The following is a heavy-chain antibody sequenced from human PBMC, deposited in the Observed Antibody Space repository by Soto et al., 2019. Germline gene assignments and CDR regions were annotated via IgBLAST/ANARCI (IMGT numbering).Heavy chain of an antibody. V-gene: IGHV3-53*01. CDR1: GLSVSGDY. Sequence: EVQLVQSGGDLVQPGGSLRLSCAASGLSVSGDYMTWVRQAPGKGLEWVSMTYSGGPTDYADSVKGRFTISVDKSKNTLYLQMHRLRVDETAVYYCARDYGDYGLVFDIWGQGKMVNVSS. J-gene: IGHJ3*02. CDR2: TYSGGPT. D-gene: IGHD4-17*01. CDR3: ARDYGDYGLVFDI.